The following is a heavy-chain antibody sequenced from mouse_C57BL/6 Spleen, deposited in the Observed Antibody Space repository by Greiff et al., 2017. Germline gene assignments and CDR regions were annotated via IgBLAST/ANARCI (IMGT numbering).Heavy chain of an antibody. CDR2: ISYDGSN. J-gene: IGHJ2*01. D-gene: IGHD2-4*01. CDR1: GYSITSGYY. Sequence: DVQLQESGPGLVKPSQSLSLTCSVTGYSITSGYYWNWIRQFPGNKLEWMGYISYDGSNNYNPSLKNRISITRETSKNQFFLKLNSVTTEDTATYYCARNDYDEGYFDYWGQGTTLTVSS. CDR3: ARNDYDEGYFDY. V-gene: IGHV3-6*01.